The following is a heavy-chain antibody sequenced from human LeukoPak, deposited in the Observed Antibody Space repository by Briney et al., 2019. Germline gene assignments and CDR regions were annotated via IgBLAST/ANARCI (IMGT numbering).Heavy chain of an antibody. Sequence: GGSLRLSCTGSGFTFGDYAMTWVRQAPGKGLEWVGFIRSQIYGGTPEYAASVKGRFTISRDDSEGVAYLQMNSLKAEDTAVYYCTRDQTPYYWGQGTLVTVSS. CDR3: TRDQTPYY. CDR1: GFTFGDYA. J-gene: IGHJ4*02. V-gene: IGHV3-49*04. CDR2: IRSQIYGGTP.